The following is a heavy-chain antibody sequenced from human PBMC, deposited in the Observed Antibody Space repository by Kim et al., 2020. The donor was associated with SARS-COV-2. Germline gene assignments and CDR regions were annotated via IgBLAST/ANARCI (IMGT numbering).Heavy chain of an antibody. V-gene: IGHV7-4-1*02. D-gene: IGHD2-15*01. Sequence: ASVKVSCKASGYTFTSYAMNWVRQAPGQGLEWMGWINTNTGNPTYAQGFTGRFVFSFDTSVSTAYLQISSLKAEDTAVYYCARARGDCSGGSCPPPIYYYYGIDVWGQGTTVTVSS. CDR3: ARARGDCSGGSCPPPIYYYYGIDV. CDR1: GYTFTSYA. CDR2: INTNTGNP. J-gene: IGHJ6*02.